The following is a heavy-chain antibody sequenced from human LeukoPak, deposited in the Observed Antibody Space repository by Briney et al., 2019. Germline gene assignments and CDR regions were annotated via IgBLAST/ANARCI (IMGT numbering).Heavy chain of an antibody. CDR3: ADRKSSWLNWFDP. J-gene: IGHJ5*02. CDR1: GGTFSSYA. V-gene: IGHV1-69*13. D-gene: IGHD6-13*01. Sequence: GASVKVSCKASGGTFSSYAISWVRQAPGQGLEWMGGIIPIFGTANYAQKFQGRVTITADESTSTAYMELSSLRSEDTAVYYCADRKSSWLNWFDPWGQGTLVTVSS. CDR2: IIPIFGTA.